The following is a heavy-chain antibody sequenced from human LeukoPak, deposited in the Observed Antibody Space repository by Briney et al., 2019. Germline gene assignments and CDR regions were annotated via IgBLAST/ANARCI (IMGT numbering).Heavy chain of an antibody. CDR2: IYYSGST. Sequence: SETLSLTCAVYGGSFSGYYWSWIRQPPGKGLEWIGYIYYSGSTYYNPSLKSRVTISVDTSKNQFSLKLSSVTAADTAAYYCARVPLQFNNFDYWGQGTLVTVSS. CDR3: ARVPLQFNNFDY. J-gene: IGHJ4*02. CDR1: GGSFSGYY. V-gene: IGHV4-30-4*08. D-gene: IGHD2/OR15-2a*01.